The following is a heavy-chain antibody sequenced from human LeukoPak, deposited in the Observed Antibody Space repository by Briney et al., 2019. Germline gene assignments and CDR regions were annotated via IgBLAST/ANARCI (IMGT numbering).Heavy chain of an antibody. V-gene: IGHV1-69*13. D-gene: IGHD3-10*01. J-gene: IGHJ4*02. Sequence: SVKVSCKASGGTFSSYAISWVRQAPGQGLEWMGGIIPIFGTANYAQKFQGRVTITADESTSTAYMELSSPRSEDTAVYYCARDRSGYYGTFDYWGQGTLVTVSS. CDR2: IIPIFGTA. CDR1: GGTFSSYA. CDR3: ARDRSGYYGTFDY.